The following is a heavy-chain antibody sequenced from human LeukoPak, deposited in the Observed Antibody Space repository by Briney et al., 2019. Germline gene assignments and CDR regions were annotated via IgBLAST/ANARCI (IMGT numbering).Heavy chain of an antibody. CDR2: IIPIFGTA. CDR1: GGTFSSYA. Sequence: ASVKVSCKSSGGTFSSYAISWVRQAPGQGLEWMGGIIPIFGTANHAQKFQGRVTITADESTSTAYMELSSLRSEDTAVYYCARGPPHSGYDLDYWGQGILVTVSS. J-gene: IGHJ4*02. V-gene: IGHV1-69*01. CDR3: ARGPPHSGYDLDY. D-gene: IGHD5-12*01.